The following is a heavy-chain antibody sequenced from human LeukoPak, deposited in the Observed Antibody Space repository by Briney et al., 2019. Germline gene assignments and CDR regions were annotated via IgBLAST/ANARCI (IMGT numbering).Heavy chain of an antibody. Sequence: SSETLSLTCTVSGGSMSSGGYYGSWIRQHPGKGLEWIGYIYYSGSTYYNPALKSRVTISVDTSKNQFSLKLSSVTAADTAVYYCVNSSSWGIDYWGQGTLVTVSS. J-gene: IGHJ4*02. CDR2: IYYSGST. CDR1: GGSMSSGGYY. D-gene: IGHD6-13*01. V-gene: IGHV4-31*03. CDR3: VNSSSWGIDY.